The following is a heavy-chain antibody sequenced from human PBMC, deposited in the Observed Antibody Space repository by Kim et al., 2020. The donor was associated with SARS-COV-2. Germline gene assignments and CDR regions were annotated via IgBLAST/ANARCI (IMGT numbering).Heavy chain of an antibody. CDR2: ISAYNGNT. CDR1: GYTFTSYG. Sequence: ASVKVSCKASGYTFTSYGISWVRQAPGQGLEWMGWISAYNGNTNYAQKLQGRVTMTTDTSTSTAYMELRSLRSDDTAVYYCARDRGVNSSWYPFHIYYYYGMDVWGQGTTVTVSS. D-gene: IGHD6-13*01. V-gene: IGHV1-18*04. CDR3: ARDRGVNSSWYPFHIYYYYGMDV. J-gene: IGHJ6*02.